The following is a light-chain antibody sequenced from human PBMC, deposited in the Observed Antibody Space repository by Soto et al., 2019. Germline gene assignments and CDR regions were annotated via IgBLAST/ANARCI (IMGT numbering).Light chain of an antibody. V-gene: IGLV7-46*01. J-gene: IGLJ2*01. Sequence: QAVVTQEPSLTVSPGGTVTLTCGCSTGAVTSSHYPYWFQQKPGQAPRTLIYETSNKYSWTPARFSGSLLGDKAVLTLSGAHAEDQAEYYFSLSYRDTRSGVFGGGTKLTVL. CDR3: SLSYRDTRSGV. CDR1: TGAVTSSHY. CDR2: ETS.